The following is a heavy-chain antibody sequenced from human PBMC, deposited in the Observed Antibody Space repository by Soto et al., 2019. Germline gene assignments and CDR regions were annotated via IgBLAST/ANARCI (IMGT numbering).Heavy chain of an antibody. CDR2: ISYDGSNK. Sequence: QVQLVESRGGVVQPGRSLRLSCAASGFTFSSYAMHWVRQAPGKGLEWVAVISYDGSNKYYADSVKGRFTISRDNSKNTLYLQMNSLRAEDTAVYYCARGARYYGMDVWGQGTTVTVSS. J-gene: IGHJ6*02. CDR1: GFTFSSYA. CDR3: ARGARYYGMDV. V-gene: IGHV3-30-3*01.